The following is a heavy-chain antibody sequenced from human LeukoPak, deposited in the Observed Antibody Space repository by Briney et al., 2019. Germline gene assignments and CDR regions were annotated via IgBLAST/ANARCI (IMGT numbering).Heavy chain of an antibody. CDR3: ARYKYYDSSGYDY. D-gene: IGHD3-22*01. CDR2: IYYSGST. CDR1: GGSISSYY. J-gene: IGHJ4*02. Sequence: SETLSLTCTVSGGSISSYYWSWIRQPPGKGLEWIGYIYYSGSTNYNPSLKSRVTISVDTSKNQFSLKLSSATAADTAVYYCARYKYYDSSGYDYWGQGTLVTVSS. V-gene: IGHV4-59*01.